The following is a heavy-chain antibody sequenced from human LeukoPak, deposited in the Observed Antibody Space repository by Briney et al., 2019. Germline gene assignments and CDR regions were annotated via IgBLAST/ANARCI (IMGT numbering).Heavy chain of an antibody. CDR3: ARQEDHITMVNWFDP. V-gene: IGHV1-18*01. CDR1: GYTFTSYG. Sequence: ASVKVSCKSSGYTFTSYGISWVRQAPGQGLEWMGWISAYNGNTNYAQKVQGRVTMTTDTSTSTAYMELRSLRSDDTAVYYCARQEDHITMVNWFDPWGQGTLVTVSS. D-gene: IGHD3-10*01. CDR2: ISAYNGNT. J-gene: IGHJ5*02.